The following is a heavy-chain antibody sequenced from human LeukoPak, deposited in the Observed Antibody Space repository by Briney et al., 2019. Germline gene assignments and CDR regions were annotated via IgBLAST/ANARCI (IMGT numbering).Heavy chain of an antibody. CDR3: ARGNHDYGDYGDWFDP. V-gene: IGHV3-74*01. CDR2: INSDGSST. J-gene: IGHJ5*02. D-gene: IGHD4-17*01. CDR1: GFTFSSYW. Sequence: PGGSLRLSCAASGFTFSSYWMHWVRQAPGKGLVWVSRINSDGSSTSYADSVKGRFTISRDNAKNTLYLQMNSLRAEDTAVYYCARGNHDYGDYGDWFDPWGQGTLVTVSS.